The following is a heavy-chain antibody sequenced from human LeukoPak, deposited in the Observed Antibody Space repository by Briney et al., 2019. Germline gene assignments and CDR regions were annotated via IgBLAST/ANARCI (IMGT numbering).Heavy chain of an antibody. V-gene: IGHV3-30-3*01. CDR1: GFTFSSYA. CDR3: ARDPVSSGYFDY. CDR2: ISYDGSNK. D-gene: IGHD3-22*01. Sequence: GGSLRLSCAASGFTFSSYAMRWVRQAPGKGLEWVAVISYDGSNKYYADSVKGRFTISRDNSKNTLYLQMNSLRAEDTAVYYCARDPVSSGYFDYWGQGTLVTVSS. J-gene: IGHJ4*02.